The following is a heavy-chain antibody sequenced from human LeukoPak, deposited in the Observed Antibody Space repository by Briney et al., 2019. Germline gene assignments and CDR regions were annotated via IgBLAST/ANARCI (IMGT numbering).Heavy chain of an antibody. V-gene: IGHV3-23*01. J-gene: IGHJ4*02. Sequence: GGSLRLSCAASGFTFSSYSMNWVRQAPGKGLEWVSAISGSGGSTYYADSVKGRFTISRDNSKNTLYLQMNSLRAEDTAVYYCAKADNYYGSGSCDYWGQGTLVTVSS. D-gene: IGHD3-10*01. CDR3: AKADNYYGSGSCDY. CDR2: ISGSGGST. CDR1: GFTFSSYS.